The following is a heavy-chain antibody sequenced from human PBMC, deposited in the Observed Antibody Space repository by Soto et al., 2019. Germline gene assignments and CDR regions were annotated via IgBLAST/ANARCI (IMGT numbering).Heavy chain of an antibody. CDR1: GGSFSGYC. V-gene: IGHV4-34*01. J-gene: IGHJ4*02. Sequence: QVQLQQWGAGLLKPSETLSLTCAVYGGSFSGYCWSWIRQPPGKGLEWIGEVDHSGSTNYNPSLKSRVTISVDTSKNQFSLKLSSVTAADTAVYYCARDALVRGVHPPDYWGQGTLVTVSS. D-gene: IGHD3-10*01. CDR3: ARDALVRGVHPPDY. CDR2: VDHSGST.